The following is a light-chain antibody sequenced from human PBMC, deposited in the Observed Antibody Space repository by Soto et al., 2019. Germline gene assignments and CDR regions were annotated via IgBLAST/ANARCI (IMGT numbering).Light chain of an antibody. V-gene: IGKV4-1*01. CDR1: QSVLYTSNNKNY. CDR2: WAS. Sequence: DIVMTQSPDSLAVSLGERATINCKSSQSVLYTSNNKNYLSWYQHKPGQPPKLLFYWASARESGVPDRFSGSGSGTDFALTISSLQAEDVAVYYCQQYYSPSLTFGGGTKVDIK. J-gene: IGKJ4*01. CDR3: QQYYSPSLT.